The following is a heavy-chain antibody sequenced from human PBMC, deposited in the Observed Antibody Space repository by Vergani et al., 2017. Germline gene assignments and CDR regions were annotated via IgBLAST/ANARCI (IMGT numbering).Heavy chain of an antibody. Sequence: EVQLVQSGAEVRKPGDSLKISCQTSGYNFADYWTAWLRQMPGKGLEWMGVIYPSDSDAKYSPSFQGQVRISVDKSISTTYLQWRSLKASDTAIYYCTRSLSRHFDSWGQGTLVTVSS. CDR2: IYPSDSDA. V-gene: IGHV5-51*03. CDR3: TRSLSRHFDS. J-gene: IGHJ4*02. CDR1: GYNFADYW.